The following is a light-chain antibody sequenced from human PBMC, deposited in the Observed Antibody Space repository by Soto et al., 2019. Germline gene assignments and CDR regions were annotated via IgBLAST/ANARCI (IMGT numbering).Light chain of an antibody. CDR2: SAS. Sequence: DIQLTQSPSLISASIGDRVTISCRATQAMSTYLAWYQQKPGKAPKLLIYSASTLQSGVPSRFSGSGSGTWFTLTISSLQPEDFATYYCQQLKSYPLTFGGGTKVESK. CDR1: QAMSTY. J-gene: IGKJ4*01. CDR3: QQLKSYPLT. V-gene: IGKV1-9*01.